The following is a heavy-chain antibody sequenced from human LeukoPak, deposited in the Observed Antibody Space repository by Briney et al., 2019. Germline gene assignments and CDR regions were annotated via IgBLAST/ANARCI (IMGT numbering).Heavy chain of an antibody. CDR2: ISSSSSYV. Sequence: GGSLRLSCAASGFTFSSYSMNWVRQAPGKGLEWVSSISSSSSYVYYADSVKGRFTISRDNAKNSLYLQMNGLRAEDTAVYYCARVDTAIGDYWGQGTLVTVSS. J-gene: IGHJ4*02. CDR1: GFTFSSYS. CDR3: ARVDTAIGDY. V-gene: IGHV3-21*01. D-gene: IGHD5-18*01.